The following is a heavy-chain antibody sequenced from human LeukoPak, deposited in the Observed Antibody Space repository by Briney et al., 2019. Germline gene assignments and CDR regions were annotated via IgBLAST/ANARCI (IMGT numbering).Heavy chain of an antibody. CDR1: GFTFSDYY. D-gene: IGHD3-9*01. Sequence: PGGSLRLSRAASGFTFSDYYMIWIRQAPGKGLEWVSYISSSGSTIYYADSVKGRFTISRDNAENSMYLLMNSLRAEDTAVYYCARVGVLTGYPYYYYYYMDVWGKGTTVIISS. CDR2: ISSSGSTI. J-gene: IGHJ6*03. CDR3: ARVGVLTGYPYYYYYYMDV. V-gene: IGHV3-11*04.